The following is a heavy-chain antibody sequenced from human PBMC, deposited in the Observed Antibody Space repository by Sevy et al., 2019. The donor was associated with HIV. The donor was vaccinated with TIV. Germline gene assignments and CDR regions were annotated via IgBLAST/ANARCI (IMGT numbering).Heavy chain of an antibody. J-gene: IGHJ4*02. D-gene: IGHD3-22*01. Sequence: GGSLRLSCAASGFTFSNYGMHWVRQAPGKGLEWVAVIWNDGSNKYYTDSVKGRFTISRDNSKNTLYLQMNSLRVEDTAVYFCARGGDFNDRSAKRDFDYWGQGTLVTVSS. CDR2: IWNDGSNK. CDR3: ARGGDFNDRSAKRDFDY. CDR1: GFTFSNYG. V-gene: IGHV3-33*01.